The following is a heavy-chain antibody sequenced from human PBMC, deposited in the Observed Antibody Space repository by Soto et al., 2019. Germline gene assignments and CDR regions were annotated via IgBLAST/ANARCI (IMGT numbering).Heavy chain of an antibody. D-gene: IGHD5-18*01. J-gene: IGHJ4*02. Sequence: GASVKVSFKASGYTFTQYYIHWVRQAPGQGLEWMGIINPNGGITTYAQKFRAGFTMTRDTSTSTVCLELSSLRSEDSAIYYCATSVNSAMAFDYWGQGTLVTVSS. CDR1: GYTFTQYY. CDR3: ATSVNSAMAFDY. CDR2: INPNGGIT. V-gene: IGHV1-46*01.